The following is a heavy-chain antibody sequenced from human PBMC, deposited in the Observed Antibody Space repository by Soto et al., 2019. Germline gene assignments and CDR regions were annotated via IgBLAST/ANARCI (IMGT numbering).Heavy chain of an antibody. D-gene: IGHD3-10*01. CDR3: ARDLDYYGSGSIDY. CDR2: IIPIFGTA. J-gene: IGHJ4*02. CDR1: GGTFSSYA. V-gene: IGHV1-69*13. Sequence: SVKVSGTASGGTFSSYAISCVRQAPGQGLEWMGGIIPIFGTANYAQKFQGRVTITADESTSTAYMELSSLRSEDTAVYYCARDLDYYGSGSIDYWGQGTLVTVSS.